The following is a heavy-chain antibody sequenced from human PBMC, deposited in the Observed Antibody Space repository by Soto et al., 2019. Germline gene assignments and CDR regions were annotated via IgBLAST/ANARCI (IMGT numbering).Heavy chain of an antibody. CDR2: SNGDDGKT. D-gene: IGHD5-12*01. J-gene: IGHJ4*02. Sequence: QLQLVQSGAEVKKPGASVKVSCKTSGYSFISYGIHWVRQAPGQRLEWMGWSNGDDGKTNYSPRFQCIVTLIRDTSAGTSYMELSSLTSDDTAVYYCATDYMRGADYWGQGTLVTVSS. CDR3: ATDYMRGADY. V-gene: IGHV1-3*01. CDR1: GYSFISYG.